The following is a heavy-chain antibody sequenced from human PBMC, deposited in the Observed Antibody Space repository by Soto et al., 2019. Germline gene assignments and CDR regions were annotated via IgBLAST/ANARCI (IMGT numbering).Heavy chain of an antibody. D-gene: IGHD5-12*01. Sequence: XSVKVSCSPSGSIFTDYYMHWVRQAPGQGLEWMGWINPNNGATKSLQKFQGRVAMTRDTSISTFYMELRWLTSDDTAVYYCARDRGQNSGYFWGQGTLVTVSS. CDR2: INPNNGAT. V-gene: IGHV1-2*02. CDR3: ARDRGQNSGYF. CDR1: GSIFTDYY. J-gene: IGHJ4*02.